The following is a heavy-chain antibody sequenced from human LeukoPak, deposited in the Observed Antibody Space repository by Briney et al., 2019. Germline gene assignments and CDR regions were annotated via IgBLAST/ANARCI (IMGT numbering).Heavy chain of an antibody. CDR2: ISDIGSI. CDR3: ARHLGYDYGDYVTDY. V-gene: IGHV4-59*08. J-gene: IGHJ4*02. CDR1: GGSFSGYY. Sequence: SETLSLTCAVYGGSFSGYYWSWIRQPPGKGLEWIAYISDIGSINYNPSLKSRVTISLDTSKNQFSLKLTSVTAADTAVYYCARHLGYDYGDYVTDYWGQGTLVTVSS. D-gene: IGHD4-17*01.